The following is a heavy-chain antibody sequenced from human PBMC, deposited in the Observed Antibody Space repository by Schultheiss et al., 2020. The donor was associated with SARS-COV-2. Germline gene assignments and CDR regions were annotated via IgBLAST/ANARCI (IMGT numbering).Heavy chain of an antibody. Sequence: GGSLRLSCAASGFTFSDYAMYWVRQAPGKGLEWVAVISYDGSNNYYADSVKGRFTISRDNSKNTLYLQMNSLRAEDTAVYYCAKETHSFGIGVFDYWGQGTLVTVSS. V-gene: IGHV3-30*18. CDR1: GFTFSDYA. J-gene: IGHJ4*02. D-gene: IGHD5-18*01. CDR3: AKETHSFGIGVFDY. CDR2: ISYDGSNN.